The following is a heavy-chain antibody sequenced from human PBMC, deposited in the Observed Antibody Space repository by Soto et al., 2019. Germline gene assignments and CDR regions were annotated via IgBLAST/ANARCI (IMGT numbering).Heavy chain of an antibody. D-gene: IGHD4-17*01. J-gene: IGHJ4*02. V-gene: IGHV3-23*01. CDR2: ISGSGGST. CDR1: GFTFSSYA. Sequence: GGSLRLSCAASGFTFSSYAMSWVRQAPGKGLEWVSAISGSGGSTYYADSVKGRFTISRDNSKNPLYLQMNSLRAEDTAIYYCAKGPTVTTDPYFDYWGQGTLVTVSS. CDR3: AKGPTVTTDPYFDY.